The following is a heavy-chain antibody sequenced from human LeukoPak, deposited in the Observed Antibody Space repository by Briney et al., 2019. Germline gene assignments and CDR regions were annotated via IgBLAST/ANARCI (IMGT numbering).Heavy chain of an antibody. Sequence: PGGSLRLSCAASGFTFSGSAMHWVRQASGKGLEWVGRIRSKANSYATAYAASVKGRFTISRDDSKNTAYLQMNSLKTEDTAVYYCTRQPEYDFWSGYPYYYYMDVWGKGTTVIVSS. V-gene: IGHV3-73*01. J-gene: IGHJ6*03. CDR1: GFTFSGSA. CDR2: IRSKANSYAT. D-gene: IGHD3-3*01. CDR3: TRQPEYDFWSGYPYYYYMDV.